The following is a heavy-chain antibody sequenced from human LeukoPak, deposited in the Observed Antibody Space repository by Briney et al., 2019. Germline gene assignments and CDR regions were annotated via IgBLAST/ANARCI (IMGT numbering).Heavy chain of an antibody. D-gene: IGHD3-22*01. CDR3: ARLDSSGTAAIDY. V-gene: IGHV4-30-4*08. CDR2: IYYSGST. J-gene: IGHJ4*02. Sequence: SETLSLTCTVSGGSISSGDYYWSWIRQPPGKGLEWIGYIYYSGSTYYNPSLKSRVTISVDTSKNQFSLQLSSVTAADTAVYYCARLDSSGTAAIDYWGQGTLVTVSS. CDR1: GGSISSGDYY.